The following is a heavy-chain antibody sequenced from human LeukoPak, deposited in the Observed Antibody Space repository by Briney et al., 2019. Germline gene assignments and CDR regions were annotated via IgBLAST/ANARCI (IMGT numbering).Heavy chain of an antibody. Sequence: PGGSLRLSCEASGFIFSDYWMTWVRQAPGKGLEWVANIKYDGSEQYCVDSLKGRFTIARDNAKNSLYLDMNSLRAEDTAVYYCVRDGGVSGYDLLDYWGQGTLVTVSS. J-gene: IGHJ4*02. CDR1: GFIFSDYW. V-gene: IGHV3-7*01. CDR2: IKYDGSEQ. CDR3: VRDGGVSGYDLLDY. D-gene: IGHD5-12*01.